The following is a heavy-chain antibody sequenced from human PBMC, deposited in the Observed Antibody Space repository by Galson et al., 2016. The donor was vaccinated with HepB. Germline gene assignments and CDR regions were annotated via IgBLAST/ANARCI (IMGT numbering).Heavy chain of an antibody. CDR3: ARAGGTVYYHDSSGYST. CDR2: IKEDGSEK. Sequence: SLRLSCAASGFTFSNYWMSWVRQAPGKGLEWVANIKEDGSEKYYVDSVKGRFTISRDNAKNSLHLQMNSLRAEDTAVYYCARAGGTVYYHDSSGYSTWGQGTLVTVSS. D-gene: IGHD3-22*01. CDR1: GFTFSNYW. J-gene: IGHJ5*02. V-gene: IGHV3-7*01.